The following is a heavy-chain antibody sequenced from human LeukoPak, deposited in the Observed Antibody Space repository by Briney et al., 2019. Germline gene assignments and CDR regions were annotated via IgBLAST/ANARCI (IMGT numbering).Heavy chain of an antibody. CDR3: ARAHCAGDCDYGMDV. J-gene: IGHJ6*02. CDR1: GGSISSGGFY. D-gene: IGHD2-21*02. V-gene: IGHV4-31*03. CDR2: IYYSGST. Sequence: PSETLSLTCTVSGGSISSGGFYWSWIRQHPGTGLEWIAYIYYSGSTYHNPSLKSRLITSVDMSKNQFSLKLSSVTDADTAVYYCARAHCAGDCDYGMDVWGQGTTVTVYS.